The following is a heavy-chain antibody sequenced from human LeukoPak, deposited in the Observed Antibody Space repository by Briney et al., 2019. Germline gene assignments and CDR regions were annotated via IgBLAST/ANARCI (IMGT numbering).Heavy chain of an antibody. Sequence: GGSLRLSCAASGFTFSTYWMSWVRQAPGKGLEWVANIKQDGSEKYYVDSVKGRFTISRDNARNSPYLQMNSLRAEDTAVYYCARDLWRELSDWGQGTLVTVSS. CDR2: IKQDGSEK. J-gene: IGHJ4*02. D-gene: IGHD1-26*01. CDR1: GFTFSTYW. V-gene: IGHV3-7*01. CDR3: ARDLWRELSD.